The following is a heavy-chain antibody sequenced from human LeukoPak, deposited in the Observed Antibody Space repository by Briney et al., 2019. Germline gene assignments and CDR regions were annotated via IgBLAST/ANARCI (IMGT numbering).Heavy chain of an antibody. D-gene: IGHD5-12*01. V-gene: IGHV5-51*01. CDR2: IHPSDSDT. CDR3: ARSVATMAPHYFDY. Sequence: GESLKISCKASGYSFTSYFIGWVRQMPGKGLEWMGIIHPSDSDTRYSPSFEGQVTISADKSISTAYLQWSSLKASDTAMYYCARSVATMAPHYFDYWGQGTLVTVSP. CDR1: GYSFTSYF. J-gene: IGHJ4*02.